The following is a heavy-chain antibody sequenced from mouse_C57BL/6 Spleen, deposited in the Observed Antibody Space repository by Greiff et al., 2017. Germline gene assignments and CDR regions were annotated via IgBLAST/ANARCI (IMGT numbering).Heavy chain of an antibody. CDR1: GYSFTGYY. CDR3: AREGNDYAMDY. J-gene: IGHJ4*01. Sequence: VQLKESGPELVKPGASVKISCKASGYSFTGYYMHWVKQSHGNILDWIGYIYPYNGVSSYNQKFKGKATLTVDKSSSQAYMELRSLTSEDSAVYYCAREGNDYAMDYWGQGTSVTVSS. V-gene: IGHV1-31*01. CDR2: IYPYNGVS. D-gene: IGHD2-1*01.